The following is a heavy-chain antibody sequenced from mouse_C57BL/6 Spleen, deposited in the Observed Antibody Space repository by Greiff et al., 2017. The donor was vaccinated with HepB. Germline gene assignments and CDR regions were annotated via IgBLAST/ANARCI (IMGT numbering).Heavy chain of an antibody. CDR2: INPNNGGT. J-gene: IGHJ2*01. D-gene: IGHD1-1*01. CDR1: GYTFTDYY. CDR3: ARSIITTVVATEFFDY. V-gene: IGHV1-26*01. Sequence: EVQLQQSGPELVKPGASVKISCKASGYTFTDYYMNWVKQSHGKSLEWIGDINPNNGGTSYNQKFKGKATLTVDKSYRTAYMALRSLTSEDSAVYYCARSIITTVVATEFFDYWGQGTTLTVSS.